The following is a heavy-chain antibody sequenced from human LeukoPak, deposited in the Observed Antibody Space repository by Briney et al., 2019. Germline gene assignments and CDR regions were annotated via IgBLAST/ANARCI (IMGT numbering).Heavy chain of an antibody. CDR2: LYSDGAT. Sequence: GGSLRLSCAASGFTVSGYYMNWVRQAPGKGLQWVSILYSDGATYYADSVKGRFTISRDNSRSTLYLQMNSLRAEDTAVYFCARVAYYRVTADQITDAFDVWGHGTVVTVSS. V-gene: IGHV3-66*01. D-gene: IGHD2-21*02. CDR1: GFTVSGYY. CDR3: ARVAYYRVTADQITDAFDV. J-gene: IGHJ3*01.